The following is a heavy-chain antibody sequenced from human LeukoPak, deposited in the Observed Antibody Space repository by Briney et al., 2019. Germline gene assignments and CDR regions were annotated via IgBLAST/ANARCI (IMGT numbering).Heavy chain of an antibody. V-gene: IGHV3-23*01. J-gene: IGHJ4*02. CDR2: ISGSGGST. CDR1: GFTFSSYA. CDR3: AKDRHPARTDGYYFDY. D-gene: IGHD1-14*01. Sequence: GGSLRLSCAASGFTFSSYAMSWVRQAPGKGLEWVSAISGSGGSTYYADSVKGRFTISRDDSKNTLYLQMNSLRAEDTAVYFCAKDRHPARTDGYYFDYWGQGTLVTVSS.